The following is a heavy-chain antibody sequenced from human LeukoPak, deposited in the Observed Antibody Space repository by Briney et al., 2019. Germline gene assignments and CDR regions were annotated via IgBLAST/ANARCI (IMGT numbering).Heavy chain of an antibody. V-gene: IGHV1-69*05. Sequence: SVKVSCKASGGTFSSYAISWVRQAPGQGLEWMGRIIPIFGTANYAQKFQGRVTITTDESTSTAYMELSSLRSEDTAVYYCARDGNYYDSSGYFDYWGQGTLVAVSS. CDR1: GGTFSSYA. D-gene: IGHD3-22*01. CDR3: ARDGNYYDSSGYFDY. CDR2: IIPIFGTA. J-gene: IGHJ4*02.